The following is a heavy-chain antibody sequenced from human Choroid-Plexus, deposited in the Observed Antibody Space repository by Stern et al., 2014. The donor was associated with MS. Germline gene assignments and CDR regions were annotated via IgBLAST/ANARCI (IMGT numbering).Heavy chain of an antibody. D-gene: IGHD3-3*01. CDR2: INPNTGGA. J-gene: IGHJ6*02. CDR3: ARDQRGITIFGVVTDYYYLGMDV. V-gene: IGHV1-2*02. CDR1: GYIFTGYY. Sequence: QVQLGQSGAEVKKPGASVKVYCKTSGYIFTGYYIHWVRQAPGQGLEWMAWINPNTGGAKYAQKFQGRFTMSRDTSISTAYVELSSLTSDDTAVYYCARDQRGITIFGVVTDYYYLGMDVWGQGTTVTVSS.